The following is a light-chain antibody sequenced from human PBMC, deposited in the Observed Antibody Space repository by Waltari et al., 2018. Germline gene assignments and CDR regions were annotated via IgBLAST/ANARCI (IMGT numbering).Light chain of an antibody. J-gene: IGLJ2*01. V-gene: IGLV4-69*01. Sequence: QLVVTQSPSASASLGASVKLTCTLSSGHTSYAIAWHHQQSEKGPRFWMRVNSDGGHTKGDGIPDRFSGSSSGAERYLTISSVQAEDEGDYYCQTWDTEVVVFGGGTKVTVL. CDR1: SGHTSYA. CDR3: QTWDTEVVV. CDR2: VNSDGGH.